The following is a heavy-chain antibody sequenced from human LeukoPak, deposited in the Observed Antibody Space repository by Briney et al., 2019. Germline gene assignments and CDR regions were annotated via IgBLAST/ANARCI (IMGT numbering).Heavy chain of an antibody. CDR3: ARRDIVVVPAATYNWFDP. V-gene: IGHV5-51*01. J-gene: IGHJ5*02. D-gene: IGHD2-2*01. Sequence: GESLKISCKGSGYSFTSYWIGWVRQMPGKGLEWMGIIYPGDSDTRYSPSFQGQVTISADKSISTAYLQWSSLKAPDTAMYYCARRDIVVVPAATYNWFDPWGQGTLVTVSS. CDR1: GYSFTSYW. CDR2: IYPGDSDT.